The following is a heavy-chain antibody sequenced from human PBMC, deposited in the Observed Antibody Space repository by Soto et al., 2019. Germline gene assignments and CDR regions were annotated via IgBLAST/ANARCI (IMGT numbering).Heavy chain of an antibody. CDR1: GYTFTSYA. CDR2: INAGNGNT. Sequence: ASVKVSCKASGYTFTSYAMHWVRQAPGQRLEWMGWINAGNGNTKYSQKFQGRVTITRDTSASTAYMELSSLRSEDTAVYYCARDGITIFGVVLANWFDPWGQGTLVTVSS. CDR3: ARDGITIFGVVLANWFDP. D-gene: IGHD3-3*01. V-gene: IGHV1-3*01. J-gene: IGHJ5*02.